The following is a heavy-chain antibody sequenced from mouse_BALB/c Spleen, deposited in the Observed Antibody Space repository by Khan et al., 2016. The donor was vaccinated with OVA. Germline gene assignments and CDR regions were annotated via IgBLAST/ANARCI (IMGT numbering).Heavy chain of an antibody. CDR2: INSGGGT. J-gene: IGHJ4*01. Sequence: EVELVESGGGLVKPGGSLKLSCAASGFTFSSYAVSWIRQTPEKRLEWVASINSGGGTYYPDSVKGRFTISRDDARNILYLQMSSLRSEDTAMYYCSRLLAYWGQGTSVTVSS. CDR3: SRLLAY. CDR1: GFTFSSYA. V-gene: IGHV5-6-5*01.